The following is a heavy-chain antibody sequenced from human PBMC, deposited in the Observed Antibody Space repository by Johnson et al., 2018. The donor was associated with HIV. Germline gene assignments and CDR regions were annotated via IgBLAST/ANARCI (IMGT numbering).Heavy chain of an antibody. CDR1: GFTFSSYG. V-gene: IGHV3-30*02. Sequence: QVQLVESGGGVVRPGGSLRLSCAASGFTFSSYGMHWVRQAPGKGLEWVAFIRYDEADKYYAASVKGRFTISRDNSKNTVYLQMSGLRVEDTAVYYCAKGLYYGGSGDYAFDMWGQGTMVTVSS. J-gene: IGHJ3*02. CDR2: IRYDEADK. D-gene: IGHD2-21*01. CDR3: AKGLYYGGSGDYAFDM.